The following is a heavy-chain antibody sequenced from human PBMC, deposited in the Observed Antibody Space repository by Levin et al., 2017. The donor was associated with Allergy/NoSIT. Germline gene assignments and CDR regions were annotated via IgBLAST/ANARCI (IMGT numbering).Heavy chain of an antibody. CDR1: GFIFDDYA. J-gene: IGHJ4*02. V-gene: IGHV3-43D*03. CDR3: AKDKLAHAPSGIDY. Sequence: PGGSLRLSCAASGFIFDDYAMHWVRQAPGKGLEWVSLVSWDGGSAYYADSVKGRFTISRDNSTNSLYLQMHTLRAEDTALYYCAKDKLAHAPSGIDYWGQGTLVTVSS. D-gene: IGHD3-10*01. CDR2: VSWDGGSA.